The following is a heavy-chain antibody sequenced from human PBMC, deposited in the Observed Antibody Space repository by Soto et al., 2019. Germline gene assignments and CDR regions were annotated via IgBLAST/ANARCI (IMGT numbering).Heavy chain of an antibody. V-gene: IGHV4-39*01. D-gene: IGHD6-19*01. CDR2: IYYSGST. CDR1: GVSISSSSYY. J-gene: IGHJ4*02. CDR3: ASCIAVAGTGGDFDY. Sequence: LSLTCTVAGVSISSSSYYWGWIRQPPGKGLEWIGSIYYSGSTYYNPSLKSRVTISVDTSKNQFSLKLSSVTAADTAVYYCASCIAVAGTGGDFDYWGQGTLVTVSS.